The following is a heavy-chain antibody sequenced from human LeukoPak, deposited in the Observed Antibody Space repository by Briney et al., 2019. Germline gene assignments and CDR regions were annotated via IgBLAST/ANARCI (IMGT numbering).Heavy chain of an antibody. Sequence: GGSLRLSCAASGFTLRTYGMPWVRQAPGKGLEWVAFIRNDESNKYYADSVKGRFTISRDNSKNTLYLQMNSLRAEDTAVYFCAKVIGGSSAWYARGFDYWGQGTLVTVSS. D-gene: IGHD2-15*01. CDR2: IRNDESNK. CDR1: GFTLRTYG. CDR3: AKVIGGSSAWYARGFDY. J-gene: IGHJ4*02. V-gene: IGHV3-30*02.